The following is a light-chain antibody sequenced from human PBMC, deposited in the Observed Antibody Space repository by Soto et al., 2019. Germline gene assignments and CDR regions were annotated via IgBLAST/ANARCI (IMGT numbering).Light chain of an antibody. Sequence: QPVLTQPPSASGTPGQRVTISCSGRSSNIGTNTVNWYHQLPGTAPKLIIYSSDQRPSGVPDRFSGSKSGTSASLAISGLQSEDEADYFCAAWDDSLNGVIFGGGTKVTVL. CDR3: AAWDDSLNGVI. CDR2: SSD. CDR1: SSNIGTNT. J-gene: IGLJ2*01. V-gene: IGLV1-44*01.